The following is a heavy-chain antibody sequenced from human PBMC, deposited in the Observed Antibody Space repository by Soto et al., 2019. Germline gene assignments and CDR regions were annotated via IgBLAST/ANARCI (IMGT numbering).Heavy chain of an antibody. CDR2: IYYSGST. V-gene: IGHV4-59*08. Sequence: PSETLSLTCTVSGGSISSYYWSLIRQPPGKGLEWIGYIYYSGSTNYNPSLKSRVTISVDTSKNQFSLKLSLKLSSVTAADTAVYYCARRWGDYFDYWGQGTLVTVSS. CDR1: GGSISSYY. CDR3: ARRWGDYFDY. D-gene: IGHD3-16*01. J-gene: IGHJ4*02.